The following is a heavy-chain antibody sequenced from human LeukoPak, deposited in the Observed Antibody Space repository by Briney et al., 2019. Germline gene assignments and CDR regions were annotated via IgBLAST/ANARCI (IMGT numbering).Heavy chain of an antibody. CDR2: IDDGAGT. Sequence: GGSLRLSCAASGFPFSGYWMHWVRQAPGKGLVWVSRIDDGAGTTYADSVKGRFTISRDNAKNTLYLQMNSLRVEDTAVYYCARSASGYDAWGQGTLVTVSS. D-gene: IGHD5-12*01. J-gene: IGHJ5*02. V-gene: IGHV3-74*01. CDR3: ARSASGYDA. CDR1: GFPFSGYW.